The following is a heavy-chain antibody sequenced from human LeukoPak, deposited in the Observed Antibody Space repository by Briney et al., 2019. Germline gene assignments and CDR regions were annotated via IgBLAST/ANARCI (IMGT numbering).Heavy chain of an antibody. J-gene: IGHJ6*04. CDR3: ARRTSGAKDV. V-gene: IGHV3-23*01. CDR2: ISSSGGNT. Sequence: GGSLRLSCTASGFTFSSSVMSWVRQAPGKGLEWVSAISSSGGNTDNADSLKGRFTITRDNSKDTLYLQMNSLRVEDTAVYYCARRTSGAKDVWGKGTTVTVSP. CDR1: GFTFSSSV. D-gene: IGHD3-16*01.